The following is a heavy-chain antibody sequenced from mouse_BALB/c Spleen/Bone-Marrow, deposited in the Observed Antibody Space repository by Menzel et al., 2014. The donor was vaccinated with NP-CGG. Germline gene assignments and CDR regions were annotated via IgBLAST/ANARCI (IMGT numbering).Heavy chain of an antibody. Sequence: EVMLVESGGGLVQPGGSLKLSCAASGFDFSRYWMSWVRQAPGKGLGWIGEINPDSSTINYTPSLKDKFIISRDNAKNPLYLQMSKVRSEDTDLYYCARQGYYGYSDYWGQGTTLTVSS. D-gene: IGHD1-2*01. CDR1: GFDFSRYW. J-gene: IGHJ2*01. CDR3: ARQGYYGYSDY. CDR2: INPDSSTI. V-gene: IGHV4-1*02.